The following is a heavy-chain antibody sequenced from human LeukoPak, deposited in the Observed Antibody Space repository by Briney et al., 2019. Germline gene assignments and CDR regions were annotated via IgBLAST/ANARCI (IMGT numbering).Heavy chain of an antibody. V-gene: IGHV3-7*01. CDR3: ARRQCSSISCYYAFDI. D-gene: IGHD2-2*01. CDR2: IKQEGSEK. Sequence: GGALRLSCAASGFTFSSYWMSWVRQAPGKGLEWVAHIKQEGSEKYYVDSLKGRFSISRDNAKNSLYLQMNSLGAEDTAVYYCARRQCSSISCYYAFDIWGQGTMVTVSS. J-gene: IGHJ3*02. CDR1: GFTFSSYW.